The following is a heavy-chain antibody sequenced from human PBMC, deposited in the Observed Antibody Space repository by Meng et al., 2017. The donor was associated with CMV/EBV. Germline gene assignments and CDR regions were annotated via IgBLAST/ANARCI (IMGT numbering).Heavy chain of an antibody. CDR1: GYTFTGYY. CDR3: ARVCSSTSCRGLRGYYGMDV. J-gene: IGHJ6*02. Sequence: ASVKVSCKASGYTFTGYYMHWVRQAPGQGLEWMGWINPNSGGTNYAQKFQGRVTTTRDTSISTAYMELSRLRSDDTAVYYCARVCSSTSCRGLRGYYGMDVWGQGTTVTVSS. D-gene: IGHD2-2*01. V-gene: IGHV1-2*02. CDR2: INPNSGGT.